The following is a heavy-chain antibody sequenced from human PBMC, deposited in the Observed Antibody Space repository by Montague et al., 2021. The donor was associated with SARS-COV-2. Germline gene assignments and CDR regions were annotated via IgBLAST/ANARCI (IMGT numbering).Heavy chain of an antibody. CDR3: ARMDMYFTFGGVYGAFHX. CDR2: IDWNDDK. CDR1: GFSLITSGMC. Sequence: PALVKPTQTLTLTCTFSGFSLITSGMCVTWIRQPPGKALEWLALIDWNDDKYYSTSLKTRLTISKDTSKNQVVLTMTNMDPVDTATYYRARMDMYFTFGGVYGAFHXWGQGTMVTVSS. D-gene: IGHD3-16*01. J-gene: IGHJ3*02. V-gene: IGHV2-70*01.